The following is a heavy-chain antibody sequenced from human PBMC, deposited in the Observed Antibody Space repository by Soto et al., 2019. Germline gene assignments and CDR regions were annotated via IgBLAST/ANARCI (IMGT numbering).Heavy chain of an antibody. D-gene: IGHD5-18*01. J-gene: IGHJ6*02. CDR1: GGSFSGYY. CDR3: ARSPLTAMVKYYYYYYGMDV. CDR2: INHSGST. Sequence: SETLSLTCAVYGGSFSGYYWSWIRQPPGKGLEWIGEINHSGSTNYNPSLKSRVTISVDTSKNQFSLKLSSVTAADTAVYYCARSPLTAMVKYYYYYYGMDVWGQGTTVTVSS. V-gene: IGHV4-34*01.